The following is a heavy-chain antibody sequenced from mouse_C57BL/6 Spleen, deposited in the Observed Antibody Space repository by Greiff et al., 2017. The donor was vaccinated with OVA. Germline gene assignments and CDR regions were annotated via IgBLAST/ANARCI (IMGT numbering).Heavy chain of an antibody. CDR2: IYPSDSET. Sequence: VQLQQPGAELVRPGSSVKLSCKASGYTFTSYWMAWVKQRPGQGLEWIGNIYPSDSETHYNQKFKDKATLTVDKSSSTAYMQLSSLTSEDSAVYYCARGGYFDVWGTGTTVTVSS. J-gene: IGHJ1*03. CDR3: ARGGYFDV. V-gene: IGHV1-61*01. CDR1: GYTFTSYW.